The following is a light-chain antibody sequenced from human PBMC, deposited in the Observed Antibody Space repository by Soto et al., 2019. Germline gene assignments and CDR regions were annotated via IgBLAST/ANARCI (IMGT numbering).Light chain of an antibody. Sequence: EIVMTQSPATLSVSPGERATLSCRASQSVSSNVAWDQQKPGQAPRPLIYGASTRATGIPGRFSGSGSGTEFTLTISSLQSEDFAVYYCQQYNNWPRTFGQGTKVEIK. CDR1: QSVSSN. CDR3: QQYNNWPRT. J-gene: IGKJ1*01. CDR2: GAS. V-gene: IGKV3-15*01.